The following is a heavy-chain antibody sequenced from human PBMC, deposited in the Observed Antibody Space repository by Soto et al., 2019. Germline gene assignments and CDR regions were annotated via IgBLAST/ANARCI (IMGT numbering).Heavy chain of an antibody. J-gene: IGHJ6*02. D-gene: IGHD3-22*01. CDR2: INPSAGST. V-gene: IGHV1-46*01. CDR1: GYTFTSYY. Sequence: ASVKVSCKASGYTFTSYYVHWVRQAPAQGLEWMGIINPSAGSTSYAQKFQGRVTMTRDTSTSTVYMELSSLRSEDTAVYYCARGRGHYDSSGYYDYYGMDVWGQGTTVTVSS. CDR3: ARGRGHYDSSGYYDYYGMDV.